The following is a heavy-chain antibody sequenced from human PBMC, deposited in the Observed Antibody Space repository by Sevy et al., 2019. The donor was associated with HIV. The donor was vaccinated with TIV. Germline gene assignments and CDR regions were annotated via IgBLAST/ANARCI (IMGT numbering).Heavy chain of an antibody. D-gene: IGHD2-2*01. V-gene: IGHV3-9*01. J-gene: IGHJ6*02. CDR3: VKDKGIRVIIPAAMAFYGMDV. CDR1: GFTFDDYD. Sequence: GGSLRLSCAASGFTFDDYDMHWIRQTPGKGLEWVSSISWNSGGIAYAASVKGRFTISRDNAKNTVYLQMNSLRVADTAVYYCVKDKGIRVIIPAAMAFYGMDVWGQGTTVTVSS. CDR2: ISWNSGGI.